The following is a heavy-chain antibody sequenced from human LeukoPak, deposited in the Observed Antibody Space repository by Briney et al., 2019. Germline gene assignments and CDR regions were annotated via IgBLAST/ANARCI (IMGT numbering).Heavy chain of an antibody. CDR3: ARGIHYDFWSGYVS. CDR1: GGSISSYY. Sequence: PSETLSLTCTVSGGSISSYYWSWIRQPPGKGLEWIGYIYYSGSTNYNPSLKSRVTISVDTSKNQFSLKLSSVTAADTAVYYCARGIHYDFWSGYVSWGQGTLVTVSS. CDR2: IYYSGST. D-gene: IGHD3-3*01. V-gene: IGHV4-59*01. J-gene: IGHJ5*02.